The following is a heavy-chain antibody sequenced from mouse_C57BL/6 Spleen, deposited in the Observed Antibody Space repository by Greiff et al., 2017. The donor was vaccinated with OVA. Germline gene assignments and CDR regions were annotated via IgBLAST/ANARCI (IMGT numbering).Heavy chain of an antibody. CDR1: GYTFTSYW. D-gene: IGHD1-1*01. CDR2: IHPNSGST. V-gene: IGHV1-64*01. CDR3: AREGYYSSSYVFDY. J-gene: IGHJ2*01. Sequence: VQLQQPGAELVKPGASVKLSCKASGYTFTSYWMHWVKQRPGQGLEWIGMIHPNSGSTNYNEKFKSKATLTVDKSSSTAYMQLSSLTSEDSAVYYCAREGYYSSSYVFDYWGQGTTLTVSS.